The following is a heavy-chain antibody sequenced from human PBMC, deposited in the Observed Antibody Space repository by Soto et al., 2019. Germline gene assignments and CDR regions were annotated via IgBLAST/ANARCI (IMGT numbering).Heavy chain of an antibody. CDR3: AKDVGNSWSYYYDF. D-gene: IGHD6-13*01. V-gene: IGHV3-23*01. CDR1: GFTFSSYA. Sequence: VGSLRLSCAASGFTFSSYAMSWVRQAPGKGLEWVSVISGSGGSTYYADSVKGRFTISRDNSKNTLYLQMNSLRAEDTAIYYCAKDVGNSWSYYYDFWGQGTLVTVSS. J-gene: IGHJ4*02. CDR2: ISGSGGST.